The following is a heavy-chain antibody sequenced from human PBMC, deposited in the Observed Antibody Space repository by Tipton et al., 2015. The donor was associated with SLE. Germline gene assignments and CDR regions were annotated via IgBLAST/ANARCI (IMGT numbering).Heavy chain of an antibody. CDR1: GGSISSSNW. Sequence: TLSLTCAVSGGSISSSNWWSWVRQPPGKGLEWIGEIYHSGSPNYNPSLKSRVTISVDKSKNPFSLKLSSGTGADTAVYYCARAVTTVVTRAYWYFDLWGRGTLVTVSS. V-gene: IGHV4-4*02. D-gene: IGHD4-23*01. J-gene: IGHJ2*01. CDR3: ARAVTTVVTRAYWYFDL. CDR2: IYHSGSP.